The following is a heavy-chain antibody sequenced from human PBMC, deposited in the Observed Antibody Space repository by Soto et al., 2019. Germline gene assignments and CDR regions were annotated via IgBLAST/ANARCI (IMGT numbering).Heavy chain of an antibody. CDR1: GFTFSSYS. Sequence: GGSLRLSCAASGFTFSSYSMNWVRQSPGKGLEWVSSISSSSSYIYYADSVKGRFTISRDNAKNSLYLQMNSLRAEDTAVYYCARDSDYYDSSGHIGLWGQGTLVTVSS. J-gene: IGHJ4*02. CDR3: ARDSDYYDSSGHIGL. D-gene: IGHD3-22*01. CDR2: ISSSSSYI. V-gene: IGHV3-21*01.